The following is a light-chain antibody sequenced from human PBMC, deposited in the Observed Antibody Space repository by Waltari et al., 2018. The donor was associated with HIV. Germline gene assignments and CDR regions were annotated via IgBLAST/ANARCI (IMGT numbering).Light chain of an antibody. J-gene: IGLJ3*02. Sequence: QTALTKPASVSGSPGQSISISCTGTSSDVGAYNLVSWYQQHPGKAPRLIIYDVVERPEVVSNRFTGSKSGNPASLTISGLQAEDEADYYCCSYVSEIVPCVFGGGTKLTVL. V-gene: IGLV2-23*02. CDR3: CSYVSEIVPCV. CDR2: DVV. CDR1: SSDVGAYNL.